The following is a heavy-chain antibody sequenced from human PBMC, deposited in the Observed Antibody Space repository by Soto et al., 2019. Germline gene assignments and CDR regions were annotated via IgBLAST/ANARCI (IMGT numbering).Heavy chain of an antibody. CDR1: GYTFTSYG. J-gene: IGHJ6*03. CDR2: ISAYNGKT. CDR3: ARDLYDILTGYPMRYYYYYYMDV. D-gene: IGHD3-9*01. Sequence: QVQLVQSGAEVKKPGASVKVSCKASGYTFTSYGISWVRQAPGQGLEGMGWISAYNGKTNYAQKLQGRVTMTTDTSTSTAYMEQRRLRSDDTAVYYYARDLYDILTGYPMRYYYYYYMDVWGKGTTVTVSS. V-gene: IGHV1-18*01.